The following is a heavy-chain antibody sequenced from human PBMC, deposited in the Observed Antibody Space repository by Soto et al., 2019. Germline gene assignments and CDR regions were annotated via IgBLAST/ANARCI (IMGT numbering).Heavy chain of an antibody. CDR3: AREIIPLTTDWYFDL. Sequence: QVQLQESGPGLVKPSETLSLTCTVSGGSISGGGYYWSWIRQPPGKGLEWIGYTYDSGSINYNPSLKSRIRISIDTSKNQFSLRLTSVTAADTAVYYCAREIIPLTTDWYFDLWGRGTLVTVSS. CDR2: TYDSGSI. CDR1: GGSISGGGYY. J-gene: IGHJ2*01. V-gene: IGHV4-30-4*01. D-gene: IGHD4-17*01.